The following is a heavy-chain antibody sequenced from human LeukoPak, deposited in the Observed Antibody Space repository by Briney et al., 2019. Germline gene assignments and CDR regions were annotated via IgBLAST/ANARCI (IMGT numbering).Heavy chain of an antibody. V-gene: IGHV4-59*01. D-gene: IGHD4-17*01. CDR3: ARDYGDYAGGGWFDP. Sequence: SETLSLTCTVSGVSISSYYWSWIRQPPGKGLEWIGYIYYSGSTNYNPSLKSRVTISVDTSKNQFSLKLSSVTAADTAVYYCARDYGDYAGGGWFDPWGQGTLVTVSS. CDR1: GVSISSYY. J-gene: IGHJ5*02. CDR2: IYYSGST.